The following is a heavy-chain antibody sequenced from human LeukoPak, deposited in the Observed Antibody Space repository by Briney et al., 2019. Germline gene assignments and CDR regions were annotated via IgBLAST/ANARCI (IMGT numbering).Heavy chain of an antibody. D-gene: IGHD6-19*01. CDR1: GFTVSSNY. CDR2: IYSGGST. Sequence: GGSLRLSCAASGFTVSSNYMSWVRQAPGKGLEWVSVIYSGGSTYYADSVKGRFTISRDNSKNTLYLQMNSLRAEDTAVYYCARDSAVAGAYYFDYWGQGTLVTVSS. CDR3: ARDSAVAGAYYFDY. J-gene: IGHJ4*02. V-gene: IGHV3-53*05.